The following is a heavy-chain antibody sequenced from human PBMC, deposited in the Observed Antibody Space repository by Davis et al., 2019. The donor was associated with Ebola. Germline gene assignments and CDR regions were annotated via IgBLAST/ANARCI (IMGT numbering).Heavy chain of an antibody. CDR1: GDTFNTYY. CDR2: MNLNSGDT. Sequence: ASVKVSCKASGDTFNTYYINWVRQATGQGLEWMGWMNLNSGDTGYAQKFQGGVTVTWNTSISTAYMELSSLRSEDTAVYYCARGLGEQLVSVWFDPWGQGTQVTVSS. CDR3: ARGLGEQLVSVWFDP. V-gene: IGHV1-8*01. J-gene: IGHJ5*02. D-gene: IGHD6-6*01.